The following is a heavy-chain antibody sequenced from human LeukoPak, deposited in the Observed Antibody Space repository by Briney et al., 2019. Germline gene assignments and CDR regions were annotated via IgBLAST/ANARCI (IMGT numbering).Heavy chain of an antibody. Sequence: SETLSLTCTVSGGSISSTSYYWGWIRQPPGKGLEWVGSIYYSGSTYYNPSLKSRVTISVDTSKNQFSLKLSSVTAADTAVYYCARGRYGVMGYWGQGTLVTVSS. J-gene: IGHJ4*02. CDR2: IYYSGST. CDR1: GGSISSTSYY. V-gene: IGHV4-39*07. D-gene: IGHD4-17*01. CDR3: ARGRYGVMGY.